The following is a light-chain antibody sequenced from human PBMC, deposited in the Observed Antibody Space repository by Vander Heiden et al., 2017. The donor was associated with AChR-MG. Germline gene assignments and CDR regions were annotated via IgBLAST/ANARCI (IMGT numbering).Light chain of an antibody. Sequence: QSALTQPASVSGSPGQSITISCTGTSSDVGKFNYVSWYQQHPGTAPKVLIYDVSNRPSGISNRFSGSKSGSTASLTIPGLQPEDEAYYYCYSDTSTTAFVFGSGTWVTVL. CDR2: DVS. V-gene: IGLV2-14*03. J-gene: IGLJ1*01. CDR1: SSDVGKFNY. CDR3: YSDTSTTAFV.